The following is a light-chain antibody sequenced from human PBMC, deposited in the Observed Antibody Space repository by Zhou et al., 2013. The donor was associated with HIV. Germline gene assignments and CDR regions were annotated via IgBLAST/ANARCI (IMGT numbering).Light chain of an antibody. CDR1: QSLLHSNGYNY. J-gene: IGKJ2*01. CDR3: MQALQTPYT. V-gene: IGKV2-28*01. Sequence: DTVMTQSPLSLLVTPGEAASISCKSSQSLLHSNGYNYLDWYLQKPGQSPQLLIYLGSNRASGVPDRFSGSGSGTDFTLKINKVEAEDVGVYYCMQALQTPYTFGQGTKLEIK. CDR2: LGS.